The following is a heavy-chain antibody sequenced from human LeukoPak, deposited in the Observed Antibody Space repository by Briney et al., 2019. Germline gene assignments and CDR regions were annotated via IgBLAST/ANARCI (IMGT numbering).Heavy chain of an antibody. V-gene: IGHV1-2*02. J-gene: IGHJ4*02. Sequence: ASVKVSCKASGYTFTNYYMHWVRQAPGQGLEWMGWINPHSGDTNYAQKFQGRVTMTRDTSISTAYMELSRLRSDDTAVYYCARDKDVAAADLDYWGQGTLVTVSS. CDR1: GYTFTNYY. CDR2: INPHSGDT. CDR3: ARDKDVAAADLDY. D-gene: IGHD6-13*01.